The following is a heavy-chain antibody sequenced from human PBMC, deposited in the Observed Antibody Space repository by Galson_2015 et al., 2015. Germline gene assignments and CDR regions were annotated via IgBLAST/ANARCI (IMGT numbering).Heavy chain of an antibody. CDR2: ISHSGCI. CDR3: ARAPPIASAAWAFDI. J-gene: IGHJ3*02. D-gene: IGHD6-13*01. CDR1: VASFNGYI. Sequence: SPCCAVYVASFNGYIWRCIRAPARGRVWGIGVISHSGCIYYTHSLKSRVTISVDTSKNQFSLKLSSVSAADTAVYYCARAPPIASAAWAFDIWGQGTMVTVSS. V-gene: IGHV4-34*09.